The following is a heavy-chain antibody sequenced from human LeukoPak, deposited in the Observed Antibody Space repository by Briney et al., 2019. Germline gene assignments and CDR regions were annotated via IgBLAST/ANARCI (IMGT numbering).Heavy chain of an antibody. CDR2: INHSGST. CDR1: GGSISSYY. CDR3: ARHGGGYGFSPRYYFDY. Sequence: PSETLSLTCTVSGGSISSYYWSWIRQPPGKGLEWIGEINHSGSTNYNPSLKSRVTISVDTSKNQFSLKLSSVTAADTAVYYCARHGGGYGFSPRYYFDYWGQGTLVTVSS. D-gene: IGHD5-12*01. J-gene: IGHJ4*02. V-gene: IGHV4-34*01.